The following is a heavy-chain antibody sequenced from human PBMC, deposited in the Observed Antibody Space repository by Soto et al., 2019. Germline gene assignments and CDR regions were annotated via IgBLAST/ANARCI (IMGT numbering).Heavy chain of an antibody. CDR3: ARGGVYGGNSHPGWLDP. J-gene: IGHJ5*02. D-gene: IGHD4-17*01. V-gene: IGHV3-21*01. Sequence: GSLRLSCAASGFTFSNYAMNWARQAPGKGLEWVASISSSSNYIYYADSLKGRFTVSRDNAKNSLHLQVDSLRAEDTTVYYCARGGVYGGNSHPGWLDPWGQGTLVTVSS. CDR1: GFTFSNYA. CDR2: ISSSSNYI.